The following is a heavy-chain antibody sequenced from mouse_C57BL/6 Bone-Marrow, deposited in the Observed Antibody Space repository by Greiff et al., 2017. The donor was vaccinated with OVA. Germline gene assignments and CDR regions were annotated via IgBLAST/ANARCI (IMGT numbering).Heavy chain of an antibody. D-gene: IGHD2-4*01. CDR1: GYTFTSYW. CDR3: ASYDYDEVFAY. V-gene: IGHV1-64*01. CDR2: IHPNSGST. J-gene: IGHJ3*01. Sequence: QVQLKQPGAELVKPGASVKLSCKASGYTFTSYWMHWVKQRPGQGLEWIGMIHPNSGSTNYNEKFKSKATLTVDKSSSTAYMQLSSLTSEDSAVYYCASYDYDEVFAYWGQGTLVTVSA.